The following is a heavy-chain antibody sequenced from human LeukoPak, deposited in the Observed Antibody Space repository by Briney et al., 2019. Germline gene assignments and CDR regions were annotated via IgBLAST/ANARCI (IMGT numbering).Heavy chain of an antibody. D-gene: IGHD6-6*01. J-gene: IGHJ4*02. CDR3: ARVKSRRLGIAARRHLETSFDY. V-gene: IGHV4-39*07. CDR2: IYYSGST. Sequence: SETLSLTCTVSGGSISSSSYYWGWIRQPPGKGLEWIGSIYYSGSTYYNPSLKSRVTISVDTSKNQFSLKLSSVTAADTAVYYCARVKSRRLGIAARRHLETSFDYWGQGTLVTVSS. CDR1: GGSISSSSYY.